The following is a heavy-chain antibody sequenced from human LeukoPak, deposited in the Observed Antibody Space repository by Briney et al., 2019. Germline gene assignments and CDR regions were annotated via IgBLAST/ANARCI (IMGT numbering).Heavy chain of an antibody. CDR1: GYTFTSYY. D-gene: IGHD3-22*01. Sequence: ASVKVSCKASGYTFTSYYMYWVRQAPGQGLEWMGIINPSGGSTSYAQKFQGRVTMTRDTSTSTVYMELSSLRPEDTAVYYCASVNYDSSGYYSHYFDYWGQGTLVTVSS. J-gene: IGHJ4*02. CDR3: ASVNYDSSGYYSHYFDY. V-gene: IGHV1-46*01. CDR2: INPSGGST.